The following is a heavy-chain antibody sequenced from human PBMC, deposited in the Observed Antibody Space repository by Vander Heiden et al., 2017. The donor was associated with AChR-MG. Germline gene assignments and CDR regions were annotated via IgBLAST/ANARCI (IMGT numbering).Heavy chain of an antibody. CDR1: GGSISSYY. V-gene: IGHV4-4*07. Sequence: QVQLQESGPGLVKPSETLSLTCTVSGGSISSYYWSWIRQPAGKGLEWIGRIYTSGSTNYNPSLKSRVTMSVDTSKNQFSLKLSSVTAADTAVYYCASSTAPYSSGWYFPTWGQGTLVTVSS. D-gene: IGHD6-19*01. CDR2: IYTSGST. J-gene: IGHJ4*02. CDR3: ASSTAPYSSGWYFPT.